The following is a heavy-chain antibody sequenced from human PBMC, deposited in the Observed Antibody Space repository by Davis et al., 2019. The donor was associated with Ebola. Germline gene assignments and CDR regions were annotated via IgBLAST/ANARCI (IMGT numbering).Heavy chain of an antibody. D-gene: IGHD3-22*01. J-gene: IGHJ4*02. Sequence: GESMKISCAASGFTFSSYAMSWVRQAPGKGLEWVSAISGSGGSTYYADSVKGRFTISRDNSKNTLYLQMNSLRAEDTAVYYCAREPPYYYDSSGYYQYYFDYWGQGTLVTVSS. CDR2: ISGSGGST. V-gene: IGHV3-23*01. CDR1: GFTFSSYA. CDR3: AREPPYYYDSSGYYQYYFDY.